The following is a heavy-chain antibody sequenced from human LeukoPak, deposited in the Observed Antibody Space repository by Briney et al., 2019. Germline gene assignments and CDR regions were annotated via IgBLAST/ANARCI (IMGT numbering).Heavy chain of an antibody. CDR2: IYYSGST. D-gene: IGHD1-14*01. CDR3: ARASLGTYYFDY. Sequence: SETLSLTCTVSGGSISSYYWSWIRQPPGKGLEWIGYIYYSGSTNYNPSLKSRVTISVDTSKYQFSLKLSSVTAADTAVYYCARASLGTYYFDYWGQGTLVTVSS. J-gene: IGHJ4*02. V-gene: IGHV4-59*01. CDR1: GGSISSYY.